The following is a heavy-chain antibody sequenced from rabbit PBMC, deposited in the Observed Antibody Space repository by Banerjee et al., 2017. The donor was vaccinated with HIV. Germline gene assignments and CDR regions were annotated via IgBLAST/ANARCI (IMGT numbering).Heavy chain of an antibody. CDR3: ARHETGTSGWNFAL. D-gene: IGHD1-1*01. Sequence: QSLEESGGDLVQPGASLTLTCTASGFSFSTYYYMCWVRQAPGKGLEWIACINTSSGNTVYATWAKGRFTISKASWTTVTLQMTSLTAADTATYFCARHETGTSGWNFALWGPGTLVTVS. CDR2: INTSSGNT. V-gene: IGHV1S40*01. J-gene: IGHJ4*01. CDR1: GFSFSTYYY.